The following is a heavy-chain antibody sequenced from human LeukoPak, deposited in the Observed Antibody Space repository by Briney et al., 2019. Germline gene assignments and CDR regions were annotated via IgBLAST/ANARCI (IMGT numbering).Heavy chain of an antibody. CDR2: ISWNSGSI. J-gene: IGHJ4*02. Sequence: PGGSLRLSCAGSGFIFNNYAMHWVRQPPGKGLEWVSGISWNSGSIDYADSVKGRFTISRDNAKNSLYLQMNSLRAEDTALYYCAKECSHPDSTSCYSDWGQGTLVTVSS. D-gene: IGHD2-2*01. V-gene: IGHV3-9*01. CDR1: GFIFNNYA. CDR3: AKECSHPDSTSCYSD.